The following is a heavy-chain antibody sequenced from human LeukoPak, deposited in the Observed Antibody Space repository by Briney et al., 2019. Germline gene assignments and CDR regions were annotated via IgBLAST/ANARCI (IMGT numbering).Heavy chain of an antibody. CDR2: LSAYNGNT. D-gene: IGHD6-19*01. J-gene: IGHJ4*02. CDR1: GYTFTSYG. V-gene: IGHV1-18*01. CDR3: ARVSPYSSGWYGVFDY. Sequence: ASVKVSCKASGYTFTSYGISWVRQAPGQGLEWMGWLSAYNGNTNYAQKLQGRVTMTTDTSTSTAYMELRSLRSDDTAVYYCARVSPYSSGWYGVFDYWGQGTLVTVSS.